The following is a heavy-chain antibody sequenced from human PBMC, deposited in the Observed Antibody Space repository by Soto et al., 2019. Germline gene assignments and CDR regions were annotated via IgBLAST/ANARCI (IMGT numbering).Heavy chain of an antibody. Sequence: QVQLQESGPGLVKPSQTLSLICTVSGDSISSGGYYWSWIRQHPGKGLEWIGYIYYNGSPYYNPSHKSRATISVDTTKNQFSLKLSSVTAADTAVYYCARAHYYDSSGYSTDAFDIWGQGTMVTVSS. CDR3: ARAHYYDSSGYSTDAFDI. CDR2: IYYNGSP. J-gene: IGHJ3*02. V-gene: IGHV4-31*03. CDR1: GDSISSGGYY. D-gene: IGHD3-22*01.